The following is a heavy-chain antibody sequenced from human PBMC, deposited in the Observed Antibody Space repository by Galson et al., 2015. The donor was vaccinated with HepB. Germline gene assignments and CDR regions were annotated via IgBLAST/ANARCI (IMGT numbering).Heavy chain of an antibody. D-gene: IGHD6-13*01. V-gene: IGHV3-64D*06. J-gene: IGHJ6*02. CDR3: VKVGYSSSWYSYYYYYGMDV. CDR1: GFTFSSYA. Sequence: SLRLSCAASGFTFSSYAMHWVRQAPGKGLEYVSAISSNGGSTYYADSVKGRFTISRDNSKNTLYLQMSSLRAEDTAVYYCVKVGYSSSWYSYYYYYGMDVWGQGTTVTVSS. CDR2: ISSNGGST.